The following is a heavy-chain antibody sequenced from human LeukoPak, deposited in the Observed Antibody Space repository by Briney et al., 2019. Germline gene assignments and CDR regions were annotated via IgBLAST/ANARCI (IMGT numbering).Heavy chain of an antibody. V-gene: IGHV3-7*01. D-gene: IGHD3-3*01. CDR2: IKQDGSEK. CDR1: GFTFSSHW. J-gene: IGHJ4*02. Sequence: PGGSLRLSCAASGFTFSSHWMSWVRQAPGKGLEWVANIKQDGSEKNFVDSVKGRFTISRDNAKNSLYLQMNSLRAEDTAVYYCARAIGIWSGLSYWGQGTLVTVSS. CDR3: ARAIGIWSGLSY.